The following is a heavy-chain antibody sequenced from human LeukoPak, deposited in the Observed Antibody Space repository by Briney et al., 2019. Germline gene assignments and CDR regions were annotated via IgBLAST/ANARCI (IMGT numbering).Heavy chain of an antibody. D-gene: IGHD5-24*01. J-gene: IGHJ4*02. CDR1: GFSLSTSRMR. CDR2: IDWDDDK. V-gene: IGHV2-70*04. Sequence: CGPTLVKPTQTLTLTCTFSGFSLSTSRMRVSWIRHPPGKALEWLARIDWDDDKFYSTSLKTRLTISKDTSTNQVVLLMTNMDPVDTATYYCASSRDGYIYDYWGQGTLVTVSS. CDR3: ASSRDGYIYDY.